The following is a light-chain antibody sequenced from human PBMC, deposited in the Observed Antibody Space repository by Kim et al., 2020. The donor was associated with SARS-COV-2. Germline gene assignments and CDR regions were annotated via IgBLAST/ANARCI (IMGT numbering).Light chain of an antibody. CDR2: EDS. Sequence: KAVTRSCSRSGVSVARNDVQWYQLRPGSAPTTVIYEDSQRPAGVPHRFSGSIDSSSNSASLTISGLKTEDEADDYCQSYDSSNPVVFGGGTQLTVL. CDR1: GVSVARND. V-gene: IGLV6-57*03. CDR3: QSYDSSNPVV. J-gene: IGLJ2*01.